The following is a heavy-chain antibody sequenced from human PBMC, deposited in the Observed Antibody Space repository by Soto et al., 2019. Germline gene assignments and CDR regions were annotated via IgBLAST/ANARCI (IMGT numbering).Heavy chain of an antibody. D-gene: IGHD3-16*01. Sequence: SETLSLTCTVSGGSMSSHYWTWLRQPPGKGLEWIGYISYSGSTYYNPSLKSRVTISADTSRHQFSLKLSSVIAADTAVSYCARADPDASDGYWGQVTLVTVSS. CDR1: GGSMSSHY. CDR3: ARADPDASDGY. J-gene: IGHJ4*02. V-gene: IGHV4-59*11. CDR2: ISYSGST.